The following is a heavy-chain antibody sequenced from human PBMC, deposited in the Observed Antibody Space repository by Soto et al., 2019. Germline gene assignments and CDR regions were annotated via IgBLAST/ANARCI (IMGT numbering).Heavy chain of an antibody. CDR1: GFTFGDSY. Sequence: PGGSLRRSCAVSGFTFGDSYMSWIRQAPGKGLEWLSYISPGSRYPAYADSVKGRFTISRDNAKRSLYLQMMSLTAEDTAIYYCVRGGGGGLFDPWGQGTMVTVSS. CDR2: ISPGSRYP. CDR3: VRGGGGGLFDP. J-gene: IGHJ5*02. D-gene: IGHD2-15*01. V-gene: IGHV3-11*06.